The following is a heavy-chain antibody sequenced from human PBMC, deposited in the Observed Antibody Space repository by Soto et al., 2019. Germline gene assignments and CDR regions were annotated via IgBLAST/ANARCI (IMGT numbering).Heavy chain of an antibody. D-gene: IGHD2-15*01. CDR2: MNPNSGNT. J-gene: IGHJ6*02. V-gene: IGHV1-8*01. CDR1: GYTFTSYD. CDR3: ARGPPPFGLVWQLLAQRGMDV. Sequence: QVQLVQSGAEVKKPGASVKVSCKASGYTFTSYDINWVRQATGQGLEWMGWMNPNSGNTGYAQKFQGRVTMTRNTPISTAYMGLSSLGSEDTAVYYCARGPPPFGLVWQLLAQRGMDVWGQGTTVTVSS.